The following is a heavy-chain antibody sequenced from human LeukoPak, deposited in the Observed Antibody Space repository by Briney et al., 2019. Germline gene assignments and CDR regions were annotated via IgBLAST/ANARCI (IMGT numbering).Heavy chain of an antibody. CDR3: ARDRVGSGWPRPYYFEV. Sequence: ASVKVSCKASGYTLTGYYLHWVRQAPGQGLEWMGWINPNTGATHSAQKFQGRITMTRDTSISTAYMGLSRLRSDDTAVYYCARDRVGSGWPRPYYFEVWGQGTLVTVSS. CDR2: INPNTGAT. D-gene: IGHD6-19*01. CDR1: GYTLTGYY. V-gene: IGHV1-2*02. J-gene: IGHJ4*02.